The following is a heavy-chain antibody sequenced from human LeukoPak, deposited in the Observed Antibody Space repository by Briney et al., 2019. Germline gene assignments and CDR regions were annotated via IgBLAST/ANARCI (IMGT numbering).Heavy chain of an antibody. J-gene: IGHJ4*02. CDR1: GGSNY. CDR2: IHYSGST. CDR3: ARQVYSSSWSYYFEY. V-gene: IGHV4-59*01. Sequence: SSETLSLTCTVSGGSNYWSWIRQPPGKGLEWIAYIHYSGSTSYNSSLKSRVTMSIDTSKNQFSLKLSSVTPADTAVYYCARQVYSSSWSYYFEYWGQGILVTVSS. D-gene: IGHD6-13*01.